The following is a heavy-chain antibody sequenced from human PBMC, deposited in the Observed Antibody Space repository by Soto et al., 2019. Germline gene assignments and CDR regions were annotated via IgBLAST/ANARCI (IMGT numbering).Heavy chain of an antibody. CDR3: ARGFQWKLGLGPTQLSWFFDY. V-gene: IGHV3-74*01. D-gene: IGHD2-21*01. CDR2: INSDGSST. Sequence: PGGSLRLSCAASGFTFSSYWMHWVRQAPGKGLVWVSRINSDGSSTSYADSVKGRFTISRDNAKNSLYLLMNSLRAEDTALYYCARGFQWKLGLGPTQLSWFFDYWGQGALVTVSS. CDR1: GFTFSSYW. J-gene: IGHJ4*02.